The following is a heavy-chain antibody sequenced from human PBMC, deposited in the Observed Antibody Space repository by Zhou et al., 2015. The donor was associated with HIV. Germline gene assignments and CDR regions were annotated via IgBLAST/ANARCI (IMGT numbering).Heavy chain of an antibody. CDR1: GGTFSSYA. V-gene: IGHV1-69*12. D-gene: IGHD3-3*02. Sequence: QVQLVQSGAEVKKPGSSVKVSCKASGGTFSSYAISWVRQAPGQGLEWMGGIIPIFGTANYAQKFQGRVTITADESTSTAYMELSSLRSEDTAVYYCARAISQRKPGGYYGMDVWGQGTTVTVSS. CDR3: ARAISQRKPGGYYGMDV. J-gene: IGHJ6*02. CDR2: IIPIFGTA.